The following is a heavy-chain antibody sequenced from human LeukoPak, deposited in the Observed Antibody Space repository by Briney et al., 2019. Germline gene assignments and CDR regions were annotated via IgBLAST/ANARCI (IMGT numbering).Heavy chain of an antibody. CDR2: ISGSGGST. Sequence: PGGSLRLSCAASGFTFSTYGMSWVRQAPGKGLEWVSTISGSGGSTYYADSVKGRFTISRDNSKDTLYLQMNSLRPEDTAVYYCARDWYDYWGQGTLVTVSS. J-gene: IGHJ4*02. CDR1: GFTFSTYG. V-gene: IGHV3-23*01. D-gene: IGHD6-13*01. CDR3: ARDWYDY.